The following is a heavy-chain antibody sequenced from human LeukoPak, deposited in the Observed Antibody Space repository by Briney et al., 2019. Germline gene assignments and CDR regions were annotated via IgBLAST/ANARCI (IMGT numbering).Heavy chain of an antibody. V-gene: IGHV3-7*01. CDR1: GFTFSSYW. CDR2: IKQDGSEK. Sequence: PGGSLRLSCAASGFTFSSYWMSWVRQAPGKGPEWVANIKQDGSEKYYVDSVKGRFTISRDNAKNSLYLQMNSLRAEDTAVYYCARNGTVTTRRYYYYYYMDVWGKGTTVTVSS. J-gene: IGHJ6*03. CDR3: ARNGTVTTRRYYYYYYMDV. D-gene: IGHD4-17*01.